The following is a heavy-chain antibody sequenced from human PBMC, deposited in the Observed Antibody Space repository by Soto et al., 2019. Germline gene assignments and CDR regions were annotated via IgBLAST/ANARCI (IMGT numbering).Heavy chain of an antibody. V-gene: IGHV4-30-4*01. Sequence: QVQLQESGPGLVKPSQTLSLTCTVSGGSISSGDYFWIWIRQSPGKGLEWIGYISSIGSTYYNPSLKSRVSVSSDTSKNQFSLKLSSVTTTDTAVYYCARGLVIRPYYSQGMDVWGQGTTVTVSS. CDR2: ISSIGST. CDR1: GGSISSGDYF. D-gene: IGHD3-9*01. J-gene: IGHJ6*02. CDR3: ARGLVIRPYYSQGMDV.